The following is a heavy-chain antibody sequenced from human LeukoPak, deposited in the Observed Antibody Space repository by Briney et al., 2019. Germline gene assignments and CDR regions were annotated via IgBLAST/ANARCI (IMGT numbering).Heavy chain of an antibody. V-gene: IGHV4-34*01. CDR1: GGSFSGYY. J-gene: IGHJ4*02. CDR3: ARGHYHGSGSYYRLDY. Sequence: SETLSLTCAVYGGSFSGYYWSWIRQPPGKGLEWIGEINHSGSTNYNPSLKSRVTISVDTSKNQFSLKLSSVTAADTAVYYCARGHYHGSGSYYRLDYWGQGTLVTVSS. CDR2: INHSGST. D-gene: IGHD3-10*01.